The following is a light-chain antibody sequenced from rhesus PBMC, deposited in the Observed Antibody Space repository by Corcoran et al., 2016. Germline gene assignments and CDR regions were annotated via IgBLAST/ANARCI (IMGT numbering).Light chain of an antibody. Sequence: DIQMTQSPSALSASVGDRVTISCRASQNIYNNAAWYQQKPGKAPKLLIYAASSLQSGIPSRFSGSGSGTDFTLTLSSLQPEDTAAYYCQQFYGHPFTFGPGTKLDFK. CDR1: QNIYNN. V-gene: IGKV1-44*03. J-gene: IGKJ3*01. CDR3: QQFYGHPFT. CDR2: AAS.